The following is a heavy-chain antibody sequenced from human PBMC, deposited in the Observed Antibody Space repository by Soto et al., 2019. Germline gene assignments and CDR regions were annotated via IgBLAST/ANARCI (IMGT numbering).Heavy chain of an antibody. J-gene: IGHJ6*04. V-gene: IGHV4-59*01. D-gene: IGHD1-1*01. CDR1: GGSISSYY. CDR3: AREASRDGYNSRLYYCGMDV. CDR2: TYPSGST. Sequence: PSETLSLACSVAGGSISSYYGNWIRHLPGKGLEWIGYTYPSGSTNYNPSTKSRVTISVDTSKSQSSRKLSSGTAADTAVYYCAREASRDGYNSRLYYCGMDVWGKGTTGT.